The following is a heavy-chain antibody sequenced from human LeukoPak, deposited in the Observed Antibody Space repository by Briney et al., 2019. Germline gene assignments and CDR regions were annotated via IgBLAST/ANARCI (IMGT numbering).Heavy chain of an antibody. V-gene: IGHV4-31*03. D-gene: IGHD2-15*01. J-gene: IGHJ6*02. CDR1: GGSISSGGYY. CDR3: ARDPFEVCSGGSCYPSGMDV. Sequence: SETLSLTCTVSGGSISSGGYYWSWIRQHPGKGLEWLGYIYYSGSTYYNPSLKNRVTISVDTSKNQFSLKLSSVTAADTAVYYCARDPFEVCSGGSCYPSGMDVWGQGTTVTVSS. CDR2: IYYSGST.